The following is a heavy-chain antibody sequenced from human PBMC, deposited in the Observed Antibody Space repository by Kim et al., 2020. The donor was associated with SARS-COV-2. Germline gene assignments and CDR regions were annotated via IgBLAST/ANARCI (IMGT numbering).Heavy chain of an antibody. CDR2: ISDDGATA. CDR1: DFTFNSYG. J-gene: IGHJ4*02. V-gene: IGHV3-74*01. D-gene: IGHD2-15*01. Sequence: GGSLRLSCAVSDFTFNSYGMHWVRQSPGQGLEWVSHISDDGATATYADSVKGRFTISRDNAKNTLYLEMNSLRADDTAVYYCVRGVAAHSGNCYAQWGQGTLVTVSS. CDR3: VRGVAAHSGNCYAQ.